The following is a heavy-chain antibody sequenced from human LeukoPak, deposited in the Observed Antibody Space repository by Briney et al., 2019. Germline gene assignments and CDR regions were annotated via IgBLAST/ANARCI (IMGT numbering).Heavy chain of an antibody. J-gene: IGHJ4*02. Sequence: SETLSLTCTVSGGSISSGSYYWSWIRQPAGKGLEWIGRIYTSGSTNYNPSLKSRVTISVDTSKNQFSLKLSSVTAADTAVYYCARRGWFGDQPADYWGQGTLVTVSS. V-gene: IGHV4-61*02. CDR1: GGSISSGSYY. CDR3: ARRGWFGDQPADY. CDR2: IYTSGST. D-gene: IGHD3-10*01.